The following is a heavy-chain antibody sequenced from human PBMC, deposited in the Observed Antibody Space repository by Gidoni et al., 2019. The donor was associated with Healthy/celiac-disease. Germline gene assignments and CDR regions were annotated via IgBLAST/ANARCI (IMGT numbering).Heavy chain of an antibody. CDR3: ARNAYYDTSGYYFDFDI. J-gene: IGHJ3*02. V-gene: IGHV4-38-2*01. CDR1: GYSIGTGYY. CDR2: IYHSGST. Sequence: QVQLQESGPGLVKPSETLSLTCAVSGYSIGTGYYWGWIRQPPGKGLEWIGSIYHSGSTYYNPSLKSRVTISVDTSKNQFSLKLSSVTAADTAVYYCARNAYYDTSGYYFDFDIWGQGTMVTVSS. D-gene: IGHD3-22*01.